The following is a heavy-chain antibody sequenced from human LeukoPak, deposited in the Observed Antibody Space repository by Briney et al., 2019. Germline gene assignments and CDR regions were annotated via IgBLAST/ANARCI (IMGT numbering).Heavy chain of an antibody. CDR3: ARLLVGNWNVYFEY. CDR1: GYSFTSYW. D-gene: IGHD1-1*01. V-gene: IGHV5-51*01. J-gene: IGHJ4*02. CDR2: IYPGDSNT. Sequence: GESLKISCKGSGYSFTSYWLGWVRQMPGKGLEWMGIIYPGDSNTRYSPSFQGQVTISADKSISTAYLQWSSLKASDTSMYYCARLLVGNWNVYFEYWGQGTLVTVSS.